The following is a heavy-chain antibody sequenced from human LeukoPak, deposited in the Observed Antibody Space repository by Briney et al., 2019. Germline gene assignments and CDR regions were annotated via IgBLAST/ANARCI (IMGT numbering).Heavy chain of an antibody. D-gene: IGHD3-9*01. CDR2: IWYDGSNK. CDR3: AKTGGPNVYYDILTGTRGYFDY. Sequence: GGSLRLSCAASGFTFSSYGMHSVRQAPGKGLEWVAVIWYDGSNKYYADAVKGRFTITRDNSKTALYLQMNCLRAEDTAVYYCAKTGGPNVYYDILTGTRGYFDYWGQGTLVTVSS. CDR1: GFTFSSYG. J-gene: IGHJ4*02. V-gene: IGHV3-33*06.